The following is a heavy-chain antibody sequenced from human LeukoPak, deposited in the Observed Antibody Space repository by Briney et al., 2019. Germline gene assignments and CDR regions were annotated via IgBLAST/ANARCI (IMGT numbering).Heavy chain of an antibody. Sequence: ASVKVSCKASGYTFTGYYMHWVRQAPGQGLEWMGWINPNSGGTNYAQKFQGRVTMTRDTSISTAYMELSRLRSDDTAVYYCAREVRGSYYDFWSGYYYYYYMDVWGKGTTVTVSS. D-gene: IGHD3-3*01. V-gene: IGHV1-2*02. CDR3: AREVRGSYYDFWSGYYYYYYMDV. CDR2: INPNSGGT. J-gene: IGHJ6*03. CDR1: GYTFTGYY.